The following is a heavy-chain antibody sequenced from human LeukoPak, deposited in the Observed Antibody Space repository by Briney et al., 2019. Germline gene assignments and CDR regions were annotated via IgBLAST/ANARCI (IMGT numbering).Heavy chain of an antibody. CDR1: GFTFSCYW. CDR3: ARSNQADDY. D-gene: IGHD1-14*01. J-gene: IGHJ4*02. Sequence: GGSLRLSCAASGFTFSCYWTHWARHVPGKGLVWVARINPGGSSITYADSVKGRFTISRDNAKNTLYLQMDSLRAEDTGVYYCARSNQADDYWGQGTLVTVSS. CDR2: INPGGSSI. V-gene: IGHV3-74*01.